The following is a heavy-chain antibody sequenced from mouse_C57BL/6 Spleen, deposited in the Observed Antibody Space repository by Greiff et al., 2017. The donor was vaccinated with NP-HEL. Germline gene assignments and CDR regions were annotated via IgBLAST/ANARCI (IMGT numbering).Heavy chain of an antibody. J-gene: IGHJ4*01. Sequence: EVHLVESGGGLVKPGGSLKLSCAASGFTFSSYAMSWVRQTPEKRLEWVATISDGGSYTYYPDNVKGRFTISRDNAKNNLYLQMSHLKSEDTAMYYCARDSDSYYAMDYWGQGTSVTVSS. CDR3: ARDSDSYYAMDY. D-gene: IGHD2-4*01. CDR2: ISDGGSYT. V-gene: IGHV5-4*01. CDR1: GFTFSSYA.